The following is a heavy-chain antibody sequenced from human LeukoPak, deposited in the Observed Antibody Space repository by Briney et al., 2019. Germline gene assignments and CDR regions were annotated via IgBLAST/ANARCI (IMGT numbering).Heavy chain of an antibody. D-gene: IGHD6-19*01. V-gene: IGHV1-69*13. Sequence: SVKVSCKASGSTFSSYAISWVRQAPGQGLEWMGGIIPIFGTANYAQKFQGRVTITADESTSTAYMELSSLRSEDTAVYYCARDRTPYSSGWYAYFDYWGQGTLVTVSS. J-gene: IGHJ4*02. CDR1: GSTFSSYA. CDR3: ARDRTPYSSGWYAYFDY. CDR2: IIPIFGTA.